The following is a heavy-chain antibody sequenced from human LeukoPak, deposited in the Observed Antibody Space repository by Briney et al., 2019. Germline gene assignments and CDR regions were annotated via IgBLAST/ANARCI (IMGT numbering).Heavy chain of an antibody. CDR2: IIPIFGTI. J-gene: IGHJ3*02. CDR3: AFPDGDYYDRRGAFRI. V-gene: IGHV1-69*13. CDR1: GGTFSTYT. D-gene: IGHD3-22*01. Sequence: SVKVSCKASGGTFSTYTFSWVRRAPGQGLEWMGGIIPIFGTINYAQKFQGRVTTTADESASTAYMELSNLRSGDTAMYYCAFPDGDYYDRRGAFRIWGQGTLVTVSS.